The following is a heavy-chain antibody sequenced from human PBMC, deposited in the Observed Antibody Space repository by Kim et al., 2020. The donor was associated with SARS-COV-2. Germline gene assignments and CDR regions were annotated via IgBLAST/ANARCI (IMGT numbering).Heavy chain of an antibody. D-gene: IGHD6-25*01. V-gene: IGHV1-69*01. CDR2: TT. Sequence: TTNNALKFQGRVTFTADESTSTTYMELSSLRTEDTAVYYCSRLAAGGPLDFWGQGTRVTVSS. J-gene: IGHJ4*02. CDR3: SRLAAGGPLDF.